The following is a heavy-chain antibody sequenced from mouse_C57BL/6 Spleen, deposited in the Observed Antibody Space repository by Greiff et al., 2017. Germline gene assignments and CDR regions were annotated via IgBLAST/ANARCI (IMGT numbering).Heavy chain of an antibody. Sequence: EVNVVESGGGLVQPGGSLSLSCAASGFTFTDYYMSWVRQPPGQALEWLGFIRNKANGYTTEYSASVKGRFTISRDNSQSILYLQMNAMRADDSATYDCASYPPTRGSSYWYFDVWGTGTTVTVSS. V-gene: IGHV7-3*01. D-gene: IGHD2-14*01. CDR2: IRNKANGYTT. CDR1: GFTFTDYY. CDR3: ASYPPTRGSSYWYFDV. J-gene: IGHJ1*03.